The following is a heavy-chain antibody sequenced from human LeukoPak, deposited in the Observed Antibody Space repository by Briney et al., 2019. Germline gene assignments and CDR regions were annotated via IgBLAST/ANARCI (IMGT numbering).Heavy chain of an antibody. CDR2: IFWNDEN. J-gene: IGHJ4*02. CDR1: GFSLSPSDVG. Sequence: SGTTLVNPTQTLMLTCTFSGFSLSPSDVGVAWIRQPPGKALEWLALIFWNDENTTSPSLKRRLTITKDTSKHQVVLTMTNRDPVDMGTYFCANVRPGAQLDYSFHSWGQGTLVTVSS. V-gene: IGHV2-5*01. D-gene: IGHD2-2*01. CDR3: ANVRPGAQLDYSFHS.